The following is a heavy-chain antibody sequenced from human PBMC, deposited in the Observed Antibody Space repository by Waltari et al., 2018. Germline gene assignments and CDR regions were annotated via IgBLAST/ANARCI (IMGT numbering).Heavy chain of an antibody. D-gene: IGHD6-6*01. V-gene: IGHV4-39*07. Sequence: QVQLQESGPGLVTSSETLSLTCTVSGGSIGRDTFYWAWIRQPPGKRMEWMASINYSGSTYYMPSLKSRVTISVDTSRNQLSLRLTSVTAADTAVYFCVREWSSSSSWFDPWGQGTLVTVSS. CDR2: INYSGST. J-gene: IGHJ5*02. CDR1: GGSIGRDTFY. CDR3: VREWSSSSSWFDP.